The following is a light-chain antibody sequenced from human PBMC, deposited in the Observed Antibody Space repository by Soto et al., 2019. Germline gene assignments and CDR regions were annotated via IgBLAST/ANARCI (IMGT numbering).Light chain of an antibody. CDR3: LQDYSYPRT. CDR1: QGIRID. J-gene: IGKJ1*01. V-gene: IGKV1-6*01. Sequence: IQITKSPSSLSSSVGDRDTITCRASQGIRIDLGWYQQTPGTAPKLLIYAASTLQSGVPSRFSGSGSGTDFTLTISSLQPEDFATYYCLQDYSYPRTFGQGTKVDIK. CDR2: AAS.